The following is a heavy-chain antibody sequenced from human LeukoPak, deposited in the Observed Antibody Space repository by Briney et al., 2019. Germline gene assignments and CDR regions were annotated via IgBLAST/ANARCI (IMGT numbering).Heavy chain of an antibody. CDR2: INPNSGGT. D-gene: IGHD6-13*01. CDR1: GYTFTGYY. CDR3: ARGSVAAAAIPLDY. J-gene: IGHJ4*02. V-gene: IGHV1-2*04. Sequence: GASVKVSCKASGYTFTGYYMHWVRQAPGQGLEWMGWINPNSGGTNYAQKFQGWVTMTRDTSISTAYMELSRLRSDDTAVYYCARGSVAAAAIPLDYWGQGTLVTVSP.